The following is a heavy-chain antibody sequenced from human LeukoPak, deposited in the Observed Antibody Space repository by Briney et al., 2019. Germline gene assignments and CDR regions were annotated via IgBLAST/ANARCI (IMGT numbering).Heavy chain of an antibody. CDR3: ASPLAGRPGGYYYYYMDV. J-gene: IGHJ6*03. V-gene: IGHV4-59*05. CDR2: IYYSGST. Sequence: SETLSLTCTVSGGSISRYYWSWIRQPPGKGLEWIGSIYYSGSTYYNPSLKSRVTISVDTSKNQFSLKLSSVTAADTAVYYCASPLAGRPGGYYYYYMDVWGKGTTVTVSS. CDR1: GGSISRYY. D-gene: IGHD6-6*01.